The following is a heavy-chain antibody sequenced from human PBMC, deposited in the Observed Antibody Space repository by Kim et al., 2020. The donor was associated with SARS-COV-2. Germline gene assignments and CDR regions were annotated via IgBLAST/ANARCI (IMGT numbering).Heavy chain of an antibody. CDR1: GFTFSSYA. CDR3: VKLVGYSSSWSEYFQH. D-gene: IGHD6-13*01. Sequence: GGSLRLSCSASGFTFSSYAMHWVRQAPGKGLEYVSAISSNGGSTYYADSVKGRFTISRDNSKNTLYLQMSSLRAEDTAVYYCVKLVGYSSSWSEYFQHWGQGTLVTVSS. J-gene: IGHJ1*01. V-gene: IGHV3-64D*06. CDR2: ISSNGGST.